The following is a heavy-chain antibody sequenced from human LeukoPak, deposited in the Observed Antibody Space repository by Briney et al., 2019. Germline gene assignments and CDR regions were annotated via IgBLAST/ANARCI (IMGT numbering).Heavy chain of an antibody. CDR2: IYHSGST. CDR3: ARRLYSSSYWYFDL. Sequence: SETLSLTCAVSGYSISSGYYWGWIWQPPGKGLEWIGSIYHSGSTYYNPSLKSRVTISVDTSKNQFSPKLSSVTAADTAVYYCARRLYSSSYWYFDLWGRGTLVTVSS. J-gene: IGHJ2*01. V-gene: IGHV4-38-2*01. CDR1: GYSISSGYY. D-gene: IGHD6-6*01.